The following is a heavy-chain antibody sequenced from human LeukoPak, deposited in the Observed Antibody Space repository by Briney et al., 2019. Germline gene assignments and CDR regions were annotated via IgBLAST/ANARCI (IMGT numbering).Heavy chain of an antibody. CDR3: ARHDRRTGSHFDY. D-gene: IGHD1-14*01. CDR1: GDSISGSSYY. J-gene: IGHJ4*02. Sequence: LETLSLTCTVSGDSISGSSYYWGWIRQPPGEGLEWSGSIYHNGNIYYNPSLKSRVSISVDTSKNQFSLKLSSVTAADTAVYYCARHDRRTGSHFDYWGQGTLVTVSS. V-gene: IGHV4-39*01. CDR2: IYHNGNI.